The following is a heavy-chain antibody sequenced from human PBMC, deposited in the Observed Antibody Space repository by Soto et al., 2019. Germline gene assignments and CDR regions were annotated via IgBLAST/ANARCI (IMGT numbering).Heavy chain of an antibody. Sequence: QVQLVQSGAEVKEPGASVKVSCKASGYSLTSYFMHWVRQAPGQGLEWMGIINPSGGRPTYAQRLQGRVIMTSDTSTSTVHMELSSLRSEDTAVYYCARIVRDDYGDYSSYGMDIWGQGTTVSVPS. CDR3: ARIVRDDYGDYSSYGMDI. V-gene: IGHV1-46*04. CDR2: INPSGGRP. J-gene: IGHJ6*02. CDR1: GYSLTSYF. D-gene: IGHD4-17*01.